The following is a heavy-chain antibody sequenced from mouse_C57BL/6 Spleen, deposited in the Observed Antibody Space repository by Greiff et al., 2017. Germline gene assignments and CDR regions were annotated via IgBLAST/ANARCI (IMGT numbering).Heavy chain of an antibody. J-gene: IGHJ3*01. D-gene: IGHD1-1*01. V-gene: IGHV3-6*01. CDR1: GYSITSGYY. CDR3: ARYYYGSSYEAWFAY. CDR2: ISYDGSN. Sequence: VQLQQSGPGLVKPSQSLSLTCSVTGYSITSGYYWNWIRQFPGNKLEWMGYISYDGSNNYNPSLKNRISITRDTSKNQFFLKLNSVTTEDTATYYCARYYYGSSYEAWFAYWGQGTLVIVSA.